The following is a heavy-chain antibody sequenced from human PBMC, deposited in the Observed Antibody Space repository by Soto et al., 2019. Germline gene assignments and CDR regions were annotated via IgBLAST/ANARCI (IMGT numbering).Heavy chain of an antibody. CDR2: ISYDGSNK. CDR1: GFTFSSYG. CDR3: AKGMVRGVIITSTEGGDY. D-gene: IGHD3-10*01. V-gene: IGHV3-30*18. J-gene: IGHJ4*02. Sequence: QVQLVESGGGVVQPGRSLRLSCAASGFTFSSYGMHWVRQAPGKGLEWVAVISYDGSNKYYADSVKGRFTISRDNSKNTLYLQMNSLRAEDTAVYHCAKGMVRGVIITSTEGGDYWGQGTLVTVSS.